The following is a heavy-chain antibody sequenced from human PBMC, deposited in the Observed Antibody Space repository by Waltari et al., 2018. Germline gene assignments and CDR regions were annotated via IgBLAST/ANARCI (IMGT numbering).Heavy chain of an antibody. J-gene: IGHJ5*02. D-gene: IGHD3-3*01. CDR2: IYHSGGT. CDR1: GYSISSGYY. Sequence: QVQLQESGPGLVKPSETLSLTCAVSGYSISSGYYWGWIRQPPGKGLEWIGSIYHSGGTYYTPSRNSRVTISVDTSKNQFSLKLSSVTAADTAVYYCARVLYYDFWSGYFNWFDPWGQGTLVTVSS. CDR3: ARVLYYDFWSGYFNWFDP. V-gene: IGHV4-38-2*01.